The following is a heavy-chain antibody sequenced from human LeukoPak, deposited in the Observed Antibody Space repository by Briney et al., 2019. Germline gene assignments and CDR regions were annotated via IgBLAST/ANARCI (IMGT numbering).Heavy chain of an antibody. V-gene: IGHV3-66*01. CDR2: IYSGGST. Sequence: PGGSLRLSCAASGFTFSSYAMSWVRQAPGKGLEWVSVIYSGGSTYYADSVKGRFTISRDNSKNTLYLQMNSLRAEDTAVYYCARAGLSYSFDYWGQGTLVTVSS. CDR3: ARAGLSYSFDY. CDR1: GFTFSSYA. J-gene: IGHJ4*02. D-gene: IGHD1-26*01.